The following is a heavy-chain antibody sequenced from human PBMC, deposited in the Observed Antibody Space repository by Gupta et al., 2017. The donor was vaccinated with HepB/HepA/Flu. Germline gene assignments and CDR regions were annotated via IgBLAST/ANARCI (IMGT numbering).Heavy chain of an antibody. D-gene: IGHD6-6*01. J-gene: IGHJ4*02. Sequence: EVQLLESGGGLVQPGGSLRLSCAASGFTFSSHAMSWVRQAPGKGLEWVSAISGSGASTYYAVSVKGRFTISRDNSKNTLFLQMNSLRAEDTAVYYCAKNSTSSTADYWGQGTLVTVSS. CDR1: GFTFSSHA. CDR2: ISGSGAST. V-gene: IGHV3-23*01. CDR3: AKNSTSSTADY.